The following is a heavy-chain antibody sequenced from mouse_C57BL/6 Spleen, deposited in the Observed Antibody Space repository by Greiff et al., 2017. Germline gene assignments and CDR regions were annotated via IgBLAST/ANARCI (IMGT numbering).Heavy chain of an antibody. CDR1: GFTFSDYY. CDR2: INYDGSST. CDR3: AREGDGAHAMDY. J-gene: IGHJ4*01. V-gene: IGHV5-16*01. D-gene: IGHD1-1*02. Sequence: EVKLMESEGGLVQPGSSMKLSCTASGFTFSDYYMAWVRQGPEKGLEWVANINYDGSSTYYLDSLKSRFIISRDNAKNILYLQMSSLKSEDTATYYCAREGDGAHAMDYWGQGTSVTVSS.